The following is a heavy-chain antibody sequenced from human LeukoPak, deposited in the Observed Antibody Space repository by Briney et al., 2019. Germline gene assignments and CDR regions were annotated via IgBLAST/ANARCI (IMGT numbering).Heavy chain of an antibody. CDR3: ARLGGVRGVIGYCYYYYVDV. CDR1: GYTFTGYY. CDR2: INPNSGGT. Sequence: GASVKVSCKASGYTFTGYYMHWVRQAPGQGLEWMGWINPNSGGTNYAQKFQGRVTMTRDTSISTAYMELSRLRSDDTAVYYCARLGGVRGVIGYCYYYYVDVWGKGTTVTVSS. D-gene: IGHD3-10*01. V-gene: IGHV1-2*02. J-gene: IGHJ6*03.